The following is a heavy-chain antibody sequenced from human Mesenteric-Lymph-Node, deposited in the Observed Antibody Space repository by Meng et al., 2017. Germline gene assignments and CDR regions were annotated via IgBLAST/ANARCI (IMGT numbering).Heavy chain of an antibody. V-gene: IGHV3-74*03. J-gene: IGHJ4*02. CDR2: INTDGSST. CDR3: AKDIHWGTSDY. CDR1: GFTFTSYW. D-gene: IGHD7-27*01. Sequence: EVQLVESGGGLVQPGGSLRLSCAASGFTFTSYWMHWVRQAPGKGLVWVSCINTDGSSTKYADFVKGRFTISRDNTKNTLYLQMNSLGAEDTAVYYCAKDIHWGTSDYWGQGTLVTVSS.